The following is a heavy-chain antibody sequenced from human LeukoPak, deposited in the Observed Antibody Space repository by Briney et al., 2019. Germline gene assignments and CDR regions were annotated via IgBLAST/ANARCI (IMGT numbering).Heavy chain of an antibody. Sequence: GGSLKLSCAASGFTFSSYSMNWVRQAPGKGLEWVSSISSSSSYIYYADSVKGRFTISRDNAKNSLYLQMNSLRAEDTAVYYCARGFSSIAAHADYWGQGTLVTVSS. CDR1: GFTFSSYS. D-gene: IGHD6-6*01. CDR2: ISSSSSYI. CDR3: ARGFSSIAAHADY. V-gene: IGHV3-21*01. J-gene: IGHJ4*02.